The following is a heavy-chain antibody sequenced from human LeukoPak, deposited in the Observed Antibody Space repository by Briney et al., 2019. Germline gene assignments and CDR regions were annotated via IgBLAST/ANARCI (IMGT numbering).Heavy chain of an antibody. CDR2: IIPIFGTA. D-gene: IGHD2-2*01. CDR3: ARGAQDCSSTSCLDDAFDI. CDR1: GGTFSSYA. V-gene: IGHV1-69*13. Sequence: ASVKVSCKASGGTFSSYAISWVRQAPGQGLEWMGGIIPIFGTANYAQKFQGRVTITADESTSTAYMELSSLRSEDTAAYYCARGAQDCSSTSCLDDAFDIWGQGTMVTVSS. J-gene: IGHJ3*02.